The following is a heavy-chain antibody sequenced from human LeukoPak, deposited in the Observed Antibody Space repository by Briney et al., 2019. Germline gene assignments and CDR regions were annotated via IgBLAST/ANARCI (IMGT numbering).Heavy chain of an antibody. CDR2: IKRDGST. J-gene: IGHJ4*02. CDR3: AKDLMPRRRESWNRIAAAGPQPPDY. Sequence: GGSLRLSCAASGFTFSSYWMHWVRQTPGKGLVWVSRIKRDGSTIYADSVKGRFTISRDSARNTLYLQMNSLRAEDTAVYYCAKDLMPRRRESWNRIAAAGPQPPDYWGQGTLVTVSS. D-gene: IGHD6-13*01. V-gene: IGHV3-74*01. CDR1: GFTFSSYW.